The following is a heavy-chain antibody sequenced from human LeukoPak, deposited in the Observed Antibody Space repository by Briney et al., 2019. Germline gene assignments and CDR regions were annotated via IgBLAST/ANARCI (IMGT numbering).Heavy chain of an antibody. J-gene: IGHJ4*02. D-gene: IGHD3-22*01. V-gene: IGHV1-18*01. Sequence: ASVKVSFTASGYTFTSYGVSWVRQAPGQGLEWMGWISAYNGNTNYAQKLQGRVTMTTDTSTSTAYMELRSQRSDDTAVYYCARSSDYYYDSSGYYYRHFDYWGQGTLVTVSS. CDR3: ARSSDYYYDSSGYYYRHFDY. CDR2: ISAYNGNT. CDR1: GYTFTSYG.